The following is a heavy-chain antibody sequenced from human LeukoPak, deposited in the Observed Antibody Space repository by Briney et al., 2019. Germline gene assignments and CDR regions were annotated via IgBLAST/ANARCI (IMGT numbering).Heavy chain of an antibody. V-gene: IGHV4-4*07. CDR1: GGSISSYY. J-gene: IGHJ5*02. CDR2: IYTSGST. CDR3: ARSGYCSSTSCPTNWFDP. Sequence: TSETLSLTCTVSGGSISSYYWSWIRQPAGKGLEWIGRIYTSGSTNYNPSLKSRVTMSVDTSKNQFSLKLSSVTAADTAVYYCARSGYCSSTSCPTNWFDPWGQGTLVTVSS. D-gene: IGHD2-2*01.